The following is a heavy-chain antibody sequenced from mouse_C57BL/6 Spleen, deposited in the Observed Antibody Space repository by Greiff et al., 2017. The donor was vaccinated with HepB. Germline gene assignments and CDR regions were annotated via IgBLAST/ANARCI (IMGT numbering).Heavy chain of an antibody. D-gene: IGHD1-1*01. J-gene: IGHJ4*01. V-gene: IGHV1-55*01. CDR1: GYTFTSYW. CDR3: ARWDTTVVKAYAMDY. Sequence: VQLQQSGAELVKPGASVKMSCKASGYTFTSYWITWVKQRPGQGLEWIGDIYPGSGSTNCNEKFKSKATLTVDTSSSTAYMQLSSLTSEDSAVYYCARWDTTVVKAYAMDYWGQGTSVTVSS. CDR2: IYPGSGST.